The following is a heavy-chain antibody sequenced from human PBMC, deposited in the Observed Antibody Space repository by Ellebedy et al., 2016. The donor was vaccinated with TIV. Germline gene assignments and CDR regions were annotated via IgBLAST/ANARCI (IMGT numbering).Heavy chain of an antibody. D-gene: IGHD5-24*01. CDR2: ISYDGSNK. Sequence: GESLKISXAASGFTFSSYAMHWVRQAPGKGLEWVAVISYDGSNKYYADSVKGRFTISRDNSKNTLYLQMNSLRAEDTAVYYCARDHGDGYNYDYWGQGTLVTVSS. CDR1: GFTFSSYA. V-gene: IGHV3-30-3*01. J-gene: IGHJ4*02. CDR3: ARDHGDGYNYDY.